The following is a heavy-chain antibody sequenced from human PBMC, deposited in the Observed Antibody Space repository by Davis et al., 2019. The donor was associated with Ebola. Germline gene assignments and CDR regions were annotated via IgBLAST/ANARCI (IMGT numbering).Heavy chain of an antibody. Sequence: GSLRLSCTVSGYSISSGYYWGWIRQPPGKGLEWIGEINHSGSTNYNPSLKSRVTISVDTSKNQFSLKLSSVTAADTAVYYCARQGWSGYSLRHWLDPWGRGTLVTVSS. CDR2: INHSGST. J-gene: IGHJ5*02. CDR1: GYSISSGYY. CDR3: ARQGWSGYSLRHWLDP. V-gene: IGHV4-38-2*02. D-gene: IGHD3-3*01.